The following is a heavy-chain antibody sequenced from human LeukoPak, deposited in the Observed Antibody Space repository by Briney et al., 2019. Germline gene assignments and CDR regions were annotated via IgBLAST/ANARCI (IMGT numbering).Heavy chain of an antibody. D-gene: IGHD1-26*01. Sequence: PSETLSLTCTVSGSSISGSGYYWGWIRQPPGRGLGLIGSIYSRGSTYNNPSLQSRTTISIETSKTQISLRLNSVTAADTAMYYCAKSGGYGLIDYWGQGTLVTVSS. CDR1: GSSISGSGYY. CDR2: IYSRGST. J-gene: IGHJ4*02. V-gene: IGHV4-39*01. CDR3: AKSGGYGLIDY.